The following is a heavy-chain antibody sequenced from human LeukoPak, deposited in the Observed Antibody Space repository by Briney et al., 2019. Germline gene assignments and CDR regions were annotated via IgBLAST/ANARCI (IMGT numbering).Heavy chain of an antibody. Sequence: SETLSLTCTVSGGSISRYYWSWIRQPPGKGLEWIGYISYTGSTTYNSSLKSRVTISLDTSQNQFSLKLSSVTAADTAVYYCARGSLGIANWFDPWGQGTLVTVSS. CDR3: ARGSLGIANWFDP. CDR1: GGSISRYY. CDR2: ISYTGST. J-gene: IGHJ5*02. V-gene: IGHV4-59*12. D-gene: IGHD6-13*01.